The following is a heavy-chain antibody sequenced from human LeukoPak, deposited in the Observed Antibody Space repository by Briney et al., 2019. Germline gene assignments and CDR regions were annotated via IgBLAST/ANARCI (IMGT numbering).Heavy chain of an antibody. V-gene: IGHV1-2*02. D-gene: IGHD3-10*01. CDR2: INLNSGGT. Sequence: GASVKVSCKASGYTFTGYYMHWVRQAPGQGLEWMGWINLNSGGTNYAQKFQGRVTMTRDTSISTAYMELSRLRSDDTAVYYCARAGSQNAFDIWGQGTMVTVSS. CDR1: GYTFTGYY. J-gene: IGHJ3*02. CDR3: ARAGSQNAFDI.